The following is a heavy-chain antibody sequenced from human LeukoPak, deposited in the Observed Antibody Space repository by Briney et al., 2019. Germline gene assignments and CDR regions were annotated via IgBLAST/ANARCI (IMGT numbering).Heavy chain of an antibody. CDR1: GYTFTSYG. D-gene: IGHD2-2*01. V-gene: IGHV1-18*01. Sequence: ASVKVSCKASGYTFTSYGISWVRQAPGQGLEWMGWISACNGNTNYAQNLQGRVTMTTDTSPSTAYMELRSLRSEDTAVYYCARPYSLCPRCAFDIWGQGTMVTVSS. CDR3: ARPYSLCPRCAFDI. CDR2: ISACNGNT. J-gene: IGHJ3*02.